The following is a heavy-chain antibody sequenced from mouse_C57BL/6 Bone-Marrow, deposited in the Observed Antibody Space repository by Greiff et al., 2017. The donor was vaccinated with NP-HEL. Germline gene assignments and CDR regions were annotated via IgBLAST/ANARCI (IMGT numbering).Heavy chain of an antibody. CDR3: ARTRVIYYGNYVRFSYYAMDY. V-gene: IGHV5-17*01. CDR1: GFTFSDYG. CDR2: ISSGSSTI. D-gene: IGHD2-1*01. Sequence: EVQGVESGGGLVKPGGSLKLSCAASGFTFSDYGMHRVRQAPEKGLEWVAYISSGSSTIYYADTVKGRFTISRDNAKNTLFLQMTSLRSEDTAMYYCARTRVIYYGNYVRFSYYAMDYWGQGTSVTVSS. J-gene: IGHJ4*01.